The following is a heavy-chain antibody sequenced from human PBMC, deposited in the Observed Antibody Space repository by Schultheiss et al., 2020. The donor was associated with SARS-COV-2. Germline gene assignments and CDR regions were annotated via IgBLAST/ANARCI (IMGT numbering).Heavy chain of an antibody. D-gene: IGHD3-22*01. CDR1: GFTFSGSP. Sequence: GESLKISCAASGFTFSGSPVHWVRQASGKGLEWVGRIRSIANSYATAYAASVKGRFTISRDDSKNTAYLQMNSLKTEDTAVYYCTTDTNYYDSSGYYLEYFDYWGQGTLVTVSS. V-gene: IGHV3-73*01. J-gene: IGHJ4*02. CDR3: TTDTNYYDSSGYYLEYFDY. CDR2: IRSIANSYAT.